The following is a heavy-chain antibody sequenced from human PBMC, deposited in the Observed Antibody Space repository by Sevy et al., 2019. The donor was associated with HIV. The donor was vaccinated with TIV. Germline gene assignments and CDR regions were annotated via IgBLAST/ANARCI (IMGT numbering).Heavy chain of an antibody. CDR1: GGSISSSSYY. D-gene: IGHD6-13*01. J-gene: IGHJ5*02. CDR3: ARRVGAAAGTKRHWFDP. V-gene: IGHV4-39*01. CDR2: IYYSGST. Sequence: SETLSLTCTVSGGSISSSSYYWGWISQPPGKGLEWIGSIYYSGSTYYNPSLKSRVTISVDTSKNQFSLKLSSVTAADTAVYYCARRVGAAAGTKRHWFDPWGQGTLVTVSS.